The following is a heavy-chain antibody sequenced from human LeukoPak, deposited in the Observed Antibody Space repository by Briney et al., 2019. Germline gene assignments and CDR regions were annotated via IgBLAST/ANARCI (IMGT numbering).Heavy chain of an antibody. D-gene: IGHD2-2*01. CDR1: GFTFSTYS. V-gene: IGHV3-48*02. J-gene: IGHJ4*02. CDR2: ISGSSSTI. CDR3: ARRYCGTTTCPNFGY. Sequence: GGSLRLSCAASGFTFSTYSMTWVRQAPGKGLEWVSYISGSSSTIYYAGSVKGRFTISRDNAKNSVYLQMNSLRDEDTAVYYCARRYCGTTTCPNFGYWGQGILVTVSS.